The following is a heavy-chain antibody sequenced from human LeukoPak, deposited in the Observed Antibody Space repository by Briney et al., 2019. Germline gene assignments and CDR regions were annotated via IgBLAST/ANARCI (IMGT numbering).Heavy chain of an antibody. Sequence: SETLSLTCTVSGGSMTSYYWSWIRQPPGKGLEWLGDIYYSGSPNYNPSFKSRVTISVDSSNNHFSLRLSSVTAADTAVYYCARVNAATNDPLGPGTLVIVSS. CDR2: IYYSGSP. J-gene: IGHJ5*02. D-gene: IGHD2-15*01. V-gene: IGHV4-59*01. CDR1: GGSMTSYY. CDR3: ARVNAATNDP.